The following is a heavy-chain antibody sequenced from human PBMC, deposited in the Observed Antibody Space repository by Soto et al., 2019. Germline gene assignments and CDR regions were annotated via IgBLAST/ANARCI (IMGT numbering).Heavy chain of an antibody. V-gene: IGHV1-2*02. Sequence: ASVKVSCKASGYTFTGYYMHWVRQAPGQGLEWMGWINPNSGGTNYAQKFQGRVTMTRDTSISTAYMELSRLRSDDTAVYYCARVSLLLAMEAFDIWGQGTMVAV. D-gene: IGHD5-18*01. CDR3: ARVSLLLAMEAFDI. CDR2: INPNSGGT. J-gene: IGHJ3*02. CDR1: GYTFTGYY.